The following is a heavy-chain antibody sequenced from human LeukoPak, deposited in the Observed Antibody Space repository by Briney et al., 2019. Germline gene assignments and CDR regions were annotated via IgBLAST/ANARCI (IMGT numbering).Heavy chain of an antibody. Sequence: SCKASGYTFTAYYLHWVRQAPGKGLEWVAVISGDGKNKYYADSVKGRFTISRDNSKNTLYLQIDSLRAEDTAVYYCAKESGSGWSFDYWGQGTLVTVSS. CDR3: AKESGSGWSFDY. CDR1: GYTFTAYY. V-gene: IGHV3-30-3*02. J-gene: IGHJ4*02. CDR2: ISGDGKNK. D-gene: IGHD6-19*01.